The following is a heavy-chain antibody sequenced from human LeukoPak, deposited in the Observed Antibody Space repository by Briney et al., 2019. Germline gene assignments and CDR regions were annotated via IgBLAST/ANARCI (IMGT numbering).Heavy chain of an antibody. D-gene: IGHD3-16*01. CDR1: GGIFSSYT. Sequence: SVKVSCKASGGIFSSYTFSWVRQAPGQGLEWMGGIIPIFGTTNYAQKFQGRVTITADESTSTAYMEPRSLRSEDTAVYYCARGVFGQWDYWGQGTLVTVSS. CDR2: IIPIFGTT. J-gene: IGHJ4*02. V-gene: IGHV1-69*01. CDR3: ARGVFGQWDY.